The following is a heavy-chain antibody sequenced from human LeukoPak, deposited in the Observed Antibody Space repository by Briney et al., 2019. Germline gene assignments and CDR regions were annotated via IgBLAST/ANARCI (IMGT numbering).Heavy chain of an antibody. CDR3: TRVLYSSGWYGDHY. CDR2: ISSSSSTM. CDR1: GFTFSSYS. V-gene: IGHV3-48*01. Sequence: GGSLRLSCAASGFTFSSYSMNWVRQAPGKGLEWVSYISSSSSTMYYADSVKGRFTISRDNAKNSLYLQMSSLRAEDTAVYYCTRVLYSSGWYGDHYWGQGTLVTVSS. D-gene: IGHD6-19*01. J-gene: IGHJ4*02.